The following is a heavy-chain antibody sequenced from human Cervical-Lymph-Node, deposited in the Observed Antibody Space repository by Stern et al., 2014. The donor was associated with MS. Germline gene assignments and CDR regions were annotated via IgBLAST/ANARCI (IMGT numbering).Heavy chain of an antibody. J-gene: IGHJ4*02. CDR1: GGSISSSSYY. Sequence: QLQLQESGPGLVKPSETLSLTCTVSGGSISSSSYYWGWIRQPPGKGLEWIGSMYYSGSTYYNPYLKSRVSISLDTSKNQFSLKLTSVTAADTAVYYCARPGGDYDSNGYSYFDNWGQGTLVTVSS. CDR3: ARPGGDYDSNGYSYFDN. D-gene: IGHD3-22*01. V-gene: IGHV4-39*01. CDR2: MYYSGST.